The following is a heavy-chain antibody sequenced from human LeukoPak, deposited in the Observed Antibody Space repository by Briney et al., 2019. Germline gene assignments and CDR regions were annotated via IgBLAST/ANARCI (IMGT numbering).Heavy chain of an antibody. CDR2: IIPILGMA. Sequence: GASVKVSCKASGGTLSSYAISWVRQAPPQALEWMGRIIPILGMANYAQKVQGRVTITADKSTSTAYMELSSLRSEDTAVYYCARDYWSGYYPDEAQRLDYWGQGTLVTVS. CDR1: GGTLSSYA. D-gene: IGHD3-3*01. J-gene: IGHJ4*02. CDR3: ARDYWSGYYPDEAQRLDY. V-gene: IGHV1-69*04.